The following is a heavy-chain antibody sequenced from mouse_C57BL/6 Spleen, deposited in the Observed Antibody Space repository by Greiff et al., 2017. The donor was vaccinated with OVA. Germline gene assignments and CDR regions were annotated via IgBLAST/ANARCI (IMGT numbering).Heavy chain of an antibody. CDR2: IDPEDGET. V-gene: IGHV14-2*01. J-gene: IGHJ2*01. D-gene: IGHD1-1*01. Sequence: EVQLQQSGAELVKPGASVKLSCTASGFNIQDYYMHWVKQRTEQGLEWIGRIDPEDGETKYAPKFQGKATITAYTSSNTAYLQLISLTAKDTAVYYCARVTTVASNYFDYWGQGTTLTVSS. CDR3: ARVTTVASNYFDY. CDR1: GFNIQDYY.